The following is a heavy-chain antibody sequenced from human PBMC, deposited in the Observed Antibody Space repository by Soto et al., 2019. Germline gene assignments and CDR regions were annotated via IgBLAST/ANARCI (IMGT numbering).Heavy chain of an antibody. V-gene: IGHV4-59*01. D-gene: IGHD4-17*01. Sequence: SETLSLTCTVSGGSISSYYWSWIRQPPGKGLEWIGYIYYSGSTNYNPSLKSRVTISVDTSKNQFSLKLSSVTAADTAVYYCARMEDYAGAFDIWGQGTMVTVS. CDR2: IYYSGST. J-gene: IGHJ3*02. CDR1: GGSISSYY. CDR3: ARMEDYAGAFDI.